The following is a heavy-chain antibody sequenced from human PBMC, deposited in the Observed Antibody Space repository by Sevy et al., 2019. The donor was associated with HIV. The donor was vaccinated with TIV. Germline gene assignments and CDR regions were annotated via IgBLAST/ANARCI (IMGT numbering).Heavy chain of an antibody. D-gene: IGHD1-20*01. CDR1: GYTFTGYY. CDR3: ARDRGITGTTYYYYGMDV. V-gene: IGHV1-2*02. CDR2: INPNSGGT. Sequence: ASVKVSCKASGYTFTGYYMHWVRQAPGQGLEWMGWINPNSGGTNYAQKFQGRVTMTRDTSISTAYMELSRLRSDDTAVYYGARDRGITGTTYYYYGMDVWGQWTTVTVSS. J-gene: IGHJ6*02.